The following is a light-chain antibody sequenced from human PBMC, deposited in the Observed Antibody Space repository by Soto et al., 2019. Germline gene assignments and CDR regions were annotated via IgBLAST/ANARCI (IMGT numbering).Light chain of an antibody. V-gene: IGKV3-20*01. Sequence: EIVLTQSPGTLSLSPGERATLSCRASQSVRISYLAWYQQKPGQAPRLLISGASNRATGIPDRFSGSGSGTDFTLTISRLEPEDFAVYYCQQYGDSPRTFGQGTKVEIK. CDR2: GAS. CDR3: QQYGDSPRT. CDR1: QSVRISY. J-gene: IGKJ1*01.